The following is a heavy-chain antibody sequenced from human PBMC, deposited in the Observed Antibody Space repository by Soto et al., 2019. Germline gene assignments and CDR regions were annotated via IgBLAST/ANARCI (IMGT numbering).Heavy chain of an antibody. Sequence: PGGSLRLSCAASGFTFSSYSMNWVRQAPGKGLEWVSSISSSSSYIYYADSVKGRFTISRDNAKNSLYLQMNSLRAEDTAVYYCARVGCSGGSWYTNPLDYWGQAPLVTVSS. CDR1: GFTFSSYS. D-gene: IGHD2-15*01. CDR3: ARVGCSGGSWYTNPLDY. V-gene: IGHV3-21*01. CDR2: ISSSSSYI. J-gene: IGHJ4*02.